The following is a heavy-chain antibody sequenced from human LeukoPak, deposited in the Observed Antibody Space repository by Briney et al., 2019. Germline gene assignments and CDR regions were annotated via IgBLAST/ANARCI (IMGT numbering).Heavy chain of an antibody. V-gene: IGHV1-69*04. Sequence: GASVKVSCKASGGTFSSYAISWVRQAPGQGLEWMGRIIPILGIANYAQKFQGRVTITADKSTSTAYMELSSLRSEDTAVYYCARTIFGVVPHFDYWGQGTLATVSS. D-gene: IGHD3-3*01. CDR3: ARTIFGVVPHFDY. J-gene: IGHJ4*02. CDR1: GGTFSSYA. CDR2: IIPILGIA.